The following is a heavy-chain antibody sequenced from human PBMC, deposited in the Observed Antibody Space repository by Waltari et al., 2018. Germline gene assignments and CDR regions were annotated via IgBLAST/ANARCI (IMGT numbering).Heavy chain of an antibody. J-gene: IGHJ4*02. Sequence: EVQLVESGGGLVQPGGSLRLSCAASGFTFSDYWMTWVRQAPGKWWELLANIEKDGNEKNYVDSGEGRFTISRDKAKNSLYLQMNSWRVDDTAVYYCVRTARLAEYWGQGTLVTVSS. CDR1: GFTFSDYW. V-gene: IGHV3-7*01. CDR3: VRTARLAEY. CDR2: IEKDGNEK. D-gene: IGHD4-17*01.